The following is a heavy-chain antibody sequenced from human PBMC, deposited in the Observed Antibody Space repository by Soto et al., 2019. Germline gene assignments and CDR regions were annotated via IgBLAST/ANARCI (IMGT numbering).Heavy chain of an antibody. V-gene: IGHV4-34*01. CDR1: GGSFSGYY. CDR3: ARGMITFGGVIGEGGY. CDR2: INHSGST. D-gene: IGHD3-16*02. J-gene: IGHJ4*02. Sequence: QVQLQQWGAGLLKPSETLSLTCAVYGGSFSGYYWSWIRQPPGKGLEWIGEINHSGSTNYNPSLKSRVTISVDTSKNQFSLKLSSVTAADTAVYYCARGMITFGGVIGEGGYWGQGTLVTVSS.